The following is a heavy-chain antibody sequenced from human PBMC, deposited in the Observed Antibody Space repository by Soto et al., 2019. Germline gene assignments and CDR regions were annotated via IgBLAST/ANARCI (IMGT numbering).Heavy chain of an antibody. CDR3: ARALITILSFEGIGY. Sequence: ASVKVSCKASGYTFTSYGISWVRQAPGQGLEWMGWISAYNGNTNYAQKLQGRVTMTTDTSTSTAYMELRSLRSDDTAVYYCARALITILSFEGIGYWGQGTLVTVS. J-gene: IGHJ4*02. CDR2: ISAYNGNT. D-gene: IGHD3-3*01. V-gene: IGHV1-18*01. CDR1: GYTFTSYG.